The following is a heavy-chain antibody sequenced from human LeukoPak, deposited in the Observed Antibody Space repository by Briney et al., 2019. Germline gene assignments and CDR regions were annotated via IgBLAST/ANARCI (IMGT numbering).Heavy chain of an antibody. V-gene: IGHV3-7*04. J-gene: IGHJ5*02. D-gene: IGHD2-15*01. Sequence: GGSLRLSCAASGFTFNNYWMTWVRQAPGKGLEWVANIKQDGSDKYYGDSVKGRFTISRDNAKNSLYLQMNSLRAEDTAVYFCARYRGSGCFDPWGQGTMVTVSS. CDR1: GFTFNNYW. CDR2: IKQDGSDK. CDR3: ARYRGSGCFDP.